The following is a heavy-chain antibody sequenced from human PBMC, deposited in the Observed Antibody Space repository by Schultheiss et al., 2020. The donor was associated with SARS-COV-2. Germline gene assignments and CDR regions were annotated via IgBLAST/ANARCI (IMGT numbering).Heavy chain of an antibody. CDR2: ISYDGSNK. V-gene: IGHV3-30-3*01. CDR1: GFTFSSYA. D-gene: IGHD6-19*01. J-gene: IGHJ6*02. Sequence: GGSLRLSCAGSGFTFSSYAMHWVRQAPGKGLEWVAVISYDGSNKYYADSVKGRFTISRDNSKNTLYLQMNSLRAEDTAVYYCARGPHSSGWYSVYYYYGMDVWGQGTTVTVSS. CDR3: ARGPHSSGWYSVYYYYGMDV.